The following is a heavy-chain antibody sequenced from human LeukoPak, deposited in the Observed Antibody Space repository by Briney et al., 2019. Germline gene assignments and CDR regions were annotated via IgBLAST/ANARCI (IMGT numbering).Heavy chain of an antibody. D-gene: IGHD6-13*01. Sequence: SKTLSLTCTVSGGSISSSSYYWGWIRQPPGKGLEWIGSIYYSGSTYYNPSLKSRVTISVETSKNQFSLKLSSVTAADTAVYYCARQVYGIAAAGAPGWFDPWGQGTLVTVSS. CDR3: ARQVYGIAAAGAPGWFDP. CDR2: IYYSGST. J-gene: IGHJ5*02. V-gene: IGHV4-39*01. CDR1: GGSISSSSYY.